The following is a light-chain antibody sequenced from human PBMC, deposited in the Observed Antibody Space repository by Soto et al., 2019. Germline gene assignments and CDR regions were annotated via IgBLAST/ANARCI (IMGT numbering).Light chain of an antibody. CDR2: EVS. J-gene: IGLJ3*02. Sequence: QSALTQPASVSGSPGQSITISCTGTSSDVGGYNYVSWYQQHPGKAPKLMIYEVSNRPSGVSNHFSGSKSGNTASLTISGRQADDEADYYCNSYRRDNTLVCGGGTKGTVL. V-gene: IGLV2-14*01. CDR1: SSDVGGYNY. CDR3: NSYRRDNTLV.